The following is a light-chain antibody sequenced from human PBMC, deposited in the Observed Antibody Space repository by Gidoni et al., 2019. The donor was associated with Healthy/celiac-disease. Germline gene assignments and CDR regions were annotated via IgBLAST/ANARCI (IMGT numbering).Light chain of an antibody. CDR2: DVT. Sequence: SALTQPASVSGSPGQSITISCTGSSSDIGDYDFVSWYQQHPGEAPQLVIYDVTNRPSGIPDRFSGFKSGNTASLTISGLQAEDEADYYCSSYSITAPVVFGRGTRLTVL. J-gene: IGLJ3*02. V-gene: IGLV2-14*03. CDR3: SSYSITAPVV. CDR1: SSDIGDYDF.